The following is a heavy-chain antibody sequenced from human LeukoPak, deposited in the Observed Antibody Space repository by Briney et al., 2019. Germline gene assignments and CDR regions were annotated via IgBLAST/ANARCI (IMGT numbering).Heavy chain of an antibody. J-gene: IGHJ4*02. V-gene: IGHV4-34*01. CDR3: ATTTIRLGY. CDR1: GGSFSNHY. D-gene: IGHD1-26*01. Sequence: SETLSLTCAVYGGSFSNHYWSWVRQAPGKGLEWIGEITHSGNTNYNPSLKSRVTISVDTSKNQFSLKLSSVTAADTAVYYCATTTIRLGYWGQGTLVTVSS. CDR2: ITHSGNT.